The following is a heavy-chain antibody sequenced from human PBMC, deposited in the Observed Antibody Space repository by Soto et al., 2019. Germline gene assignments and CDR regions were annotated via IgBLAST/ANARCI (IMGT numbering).Heavy chain of an antibody. CDR3: VGGRGWYRYDAFDM. D-gene: IGHD6-19*01. CDR1: GGTFSSYW. V-gene: IGHV3-74*01. CDR2: VKSDGTTT. Sequence: QLVESGGGLAQPGGSLRLSCAASGGTFSSYWIHWVRQAPGKGLVWVSRVKSDGTTTSYADSVRGRFTISRDNAKNTLYWQMNSLRAEDTAVYYCVGGRGWYRYDAFDMWGQGTMVTVSS. J-gene: IGHJ3*02.